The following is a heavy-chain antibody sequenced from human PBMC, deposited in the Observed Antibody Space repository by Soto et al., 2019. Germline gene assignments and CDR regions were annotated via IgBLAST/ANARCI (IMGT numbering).Heavy chain of an antibody. J-gene: IGHJ5*02. V-gene: IGHV4-61*02. D-gene: IGHD3-3*01. CDR3: ARGQRFSDWFDP. CDR2: VYSSGST. CDR1: GGSISTGDYY. Sequence: SETLSLTCTVSGGSISTGDYYWTWIRLPAGKGLEWIGRVYSSGSTKYNPSLQSRVTMSLDTSKNQFSLRLTSVTAADTAVYYCARGQRFSDWFDPWGQGTLVTVSS.